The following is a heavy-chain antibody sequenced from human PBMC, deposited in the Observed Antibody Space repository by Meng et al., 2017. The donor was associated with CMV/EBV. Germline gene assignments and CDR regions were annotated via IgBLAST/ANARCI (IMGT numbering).Heavy chain of an antibody. CDR3: ASMGISGSFNWVDP. D-gene: IGHD1-26*01. CDR1: GFTVSSNY. CDR2: IYSGGST. V-gene: IGHV3-66*02. J-gene: IGHJ5*02. Sequence: ASGFTVSSNYMSWVRQAPGKGLEWVSVIYSGGSTYYADSVKGRFTISRDNSKNTLYLQMNSLRAEDTAVYYCASMGISGSFNWVDPWGQGTLVTVSS.